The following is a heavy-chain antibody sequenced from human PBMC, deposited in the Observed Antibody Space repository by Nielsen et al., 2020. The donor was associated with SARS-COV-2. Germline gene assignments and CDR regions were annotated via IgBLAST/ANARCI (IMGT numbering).Heavy chain of an antibody. D-gene: IGHD2-2*01. CDR2: INSDGSST. CDR3: ARAFEELGYCSSTSCPFDY. V-gene: IGHV3-74*01. CDR1: GFTFSSYC. Sequence: GGSLRLSCAASGFTFSSYCMHWVRQAPGKGLVWVSRINSDGSSTSYADSVKGRFTISRDNAKNTLYLQMNSLRAEDTAVYYCARAFEELGYCSSTSCPFDYWGQGTLVTVSS. J-gene: IGHJ4*02.